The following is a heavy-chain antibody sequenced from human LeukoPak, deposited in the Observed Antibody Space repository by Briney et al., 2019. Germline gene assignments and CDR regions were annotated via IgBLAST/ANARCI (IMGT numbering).Heavy chain of an antibody. CDR2: ISAYNGKT. J-gene: IGHJ3*02. V-gene: IGHV1-18*04. D-gene: IGHD1-1*01. CDR1: GYTFTSYG. CDR3: ARGYNWNDAVDAFDI. Sequence: ASVTVSCKASGYTFTSYGISWVRPAPGQGFEWMGWISAYNGKTNYAQKLQGRVTMTTDTSTSTAYMDLRSLRSDDTAVYYCARGYNWNDAVDAFDIWGQGIMVTVSS.